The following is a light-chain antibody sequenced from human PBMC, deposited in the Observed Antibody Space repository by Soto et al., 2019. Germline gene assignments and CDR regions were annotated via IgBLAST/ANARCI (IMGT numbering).Light chain of an antibody. CDR3: QQYDNWPQT. CDR2: GAS. Sequence: IVVTQSPSTLSVSPVERATLSWRASQSVSSDLVLYQHKPGQAPRLLIYGASTRATGIPARFSGRGSGTEFTLTISSLQSVDFAVYYCQQYDNWPQTFGQGTKVDNK. J-gene: IGKJ1*01. V-gene: IGKV3-15*01. CDR1: QSVSSD.